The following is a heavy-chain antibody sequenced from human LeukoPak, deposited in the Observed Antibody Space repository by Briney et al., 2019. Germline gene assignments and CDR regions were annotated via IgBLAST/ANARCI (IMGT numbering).Heavy chain of an antibody. V-gene: IGHV1-18*01. CDR1: GYTFTSYG. J-gene: IGHJ4*02. Sequence: PGESLRISCKASGYTFTSYGISWVRQAPGQGLEWMGWISAYNGNTNYAQKLQGRVTMTTDTSTSTAYMELRSLRSDDTAVYYCARDFFPSSYYFDYWGQGTLVTVSS. CDR3: ARDFFPSSYYFDY. CDR2: ISAYNGNT. D-gene: IGHD3-10*01.